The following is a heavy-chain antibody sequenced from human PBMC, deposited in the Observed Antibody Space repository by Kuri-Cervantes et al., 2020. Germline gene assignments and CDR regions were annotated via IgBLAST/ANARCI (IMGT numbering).Heavy chain of an antibody. J-gene: IGHJ5*02. CDR3: ARLYEGWFDP. D-gene: IGHD3-3*01. CDR2: IGPAGDT. V-gene: IGHV3-13*04. CDR1: GFSVSGYN. Sequence: GESLKISCAASGFSVSGYNMHWVCQVTGEPLEWVSAIGPAGDTYYPESVKGRFTISRDNSKNTLYLQMNSLRAEDTAVYYCARLYEGWFDPWGQGTLVTVSS.